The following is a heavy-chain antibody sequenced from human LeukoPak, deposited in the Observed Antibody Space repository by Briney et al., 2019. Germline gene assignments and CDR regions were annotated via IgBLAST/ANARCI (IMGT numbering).Heavy chain of an antibody. CDR2: INHSGST. CDR3: ARGDYDFWSGYRNWFDP. V-gene: IGHV4-34*01. D-gene: IGHD3-3*01. J-gene: IGHJ5*02. Sequence: PSETLSLTCAVYGGSFSGYYWSWIRQPPGKGLEWIGEINHSGSTNYNPSLKSRVTISVDTSKNQFSLKLSSVTAADTAVYCCARGDYDFWSGYRNWFDPWGQGTLVTVSS. CDR1: GGSFSGYY.